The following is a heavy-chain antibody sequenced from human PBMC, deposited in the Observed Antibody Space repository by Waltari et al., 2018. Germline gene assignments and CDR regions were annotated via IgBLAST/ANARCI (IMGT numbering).Heavy chain of an antibody. CDR3: ATYIGASVGTAAFDV. CDR1: GVPITSTIHY. Sequence: QLQLQESGPRLVRPSETLSLICRVSGVPITSTIHYWAWIRQSPGQGLEWIGTVSYSGTTYISPSLKSRVSVSRDTSKNQVSLILGSVTAADMAVYYCATYIGASVGTAAFDVWGQGTMVTVSS. D-gene: IGHD5-12*01. V-gene: IGHV4-39*01. J-gene: IGHJ3*01. CDR2: VSYSGTT.